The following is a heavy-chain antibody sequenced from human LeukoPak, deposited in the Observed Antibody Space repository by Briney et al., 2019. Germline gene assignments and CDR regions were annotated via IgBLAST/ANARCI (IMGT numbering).Heavy chain of an antibody. CDR2: INHCGST. V-gene: IGHV4-34*01. CDR1: GGSFSGYY. J-gene: IGHJ4*02. D-gene: IGHD2-15*01. CDR3: ARGPDIVVVVAAYFDY. Sequence: PSETLSLTCAVYGGSFSGYYWSWIRQPPGKGLEWIGEINHCGSTNYNPSLKSRVTISVDTSKNQFSLKLSPVTAADTAVYYCARGPDIVVVVAAYFDYWGQGTLVTVSS.